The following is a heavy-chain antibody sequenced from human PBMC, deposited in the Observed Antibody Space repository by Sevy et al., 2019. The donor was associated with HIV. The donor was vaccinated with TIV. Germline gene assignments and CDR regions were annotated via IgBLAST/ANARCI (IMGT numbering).Heavy chain of an antibody. J-gene: IGHJ4*02. CDR1: GFTFSNAW. CDR3: TTDYEPLTFGGVIVGLFDY. D-gene: IGHD3-16*02. Sequence: GGSLRLSCAASGFTFSNAWMSWVRQAPGKGLEWVGRIKSKTDGGTTDYAAPVKGRFTISRDDSKNTLYLQMNSLKTEDTAVYNCTTDYEPLTFGGVIVGLFDYWGQGTLVTVSS. V-gene: IGHV3-15*01. CDR2: IKSKTDGGTT.